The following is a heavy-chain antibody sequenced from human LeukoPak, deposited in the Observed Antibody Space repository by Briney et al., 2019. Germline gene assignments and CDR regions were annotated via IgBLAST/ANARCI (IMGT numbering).Heavy chain of an antibody. CDR2: IIPILGIA. V-gene: IGHV1-69*04. J-gene: IGHJ3*02. Sequence: SVKVSCKASGGTFSSYAISWVRQAPGQGLEWMGRIIPILGIANYAQKFQGRVTITRNTSISTAYMELSSLRSEDTAVYYCARNDAFDIWGQGTMVTVSS. CDR1: GGTFSSYA. CDR3: ARNDAFDI.